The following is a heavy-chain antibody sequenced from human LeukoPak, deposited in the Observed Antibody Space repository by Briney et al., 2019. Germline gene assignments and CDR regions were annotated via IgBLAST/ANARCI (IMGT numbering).Heavy chain of an antibody. J-gene: IGHJ4*02. D-gene: IGHD3-10*01. CDR3: EREAITMVWGVIIEGAGNYYLDF. CDR1: GFTFSSYS. CDR2: ISSSSSYM. Sequence: GGSLRLSCAASGFTFSSYSMNWVRQAPGKGLEWVSSISSSSSYMYNADSVQGRSTISSDSAKTSLYLHMNMMNAKDAAVYYCEREAITMVWGVIIEGAGNYYLDFWRRGTLLSVPS. V-gene: IGHV3-21*01.